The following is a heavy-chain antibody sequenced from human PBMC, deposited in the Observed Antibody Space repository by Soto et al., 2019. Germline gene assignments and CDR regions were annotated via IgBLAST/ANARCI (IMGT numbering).Heavy chain of an antibody. CDR2: INAADGNT. D-gene: IGHD3-10*01. V-gene: IGHV1-3*01. CDR3: ARRSLFYCSGAVSYYYPDAFDV. Sequence: ASVKVSCKASGYTFTIYTMHWVRQAPGQRLEWMGWINAADGNTEYSQKFQGRVTITRDTSASTVCMELSSLRSEDSAVYYCARRSLFYCSGAVSYYYPDAFDVWGQVTTVTVS. J-gene: IGHJ3*01. CDR1: GYTFTIYT.